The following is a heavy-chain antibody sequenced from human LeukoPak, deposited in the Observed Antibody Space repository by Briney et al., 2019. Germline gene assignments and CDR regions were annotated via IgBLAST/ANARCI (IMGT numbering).Heavy chain of an antibody. V-gene: IGHV3-23*01. CDR2: ISGSGGST. J-gene: IGHJ6*03. D-gene: IGHD2-15*01. CDR3: AKWPRDCSGGSCLLYYYYYMDV. Sequence: GGSLRLSCAASGFTFSSYAMSWVRQAPGKGLEWVSAISGSGGSTYYADSVKGRFTISRDNSKNTLYLQMNSLRAEDTAVYYCAKWPRDCSGGSCLLYYYYYMDVRGKGTTVTVSS. CDR1: GFTFSSYA.